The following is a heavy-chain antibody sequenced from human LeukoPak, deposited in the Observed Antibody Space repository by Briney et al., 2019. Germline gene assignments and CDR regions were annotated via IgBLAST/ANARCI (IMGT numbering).Heavy chain of an antibody. CDR1: GFTFSSYG. CDR2: ISYDGSNK. J-gene: IGHJ4*02. V-gene: IGHV3-30*18. CDR3: AKDQAPYYYDSSGYHDY. D-gene: IGHD3-22*01. Sequence: GGSLRLSCAASGFTFSSYGMHWVRQAPGKGLEWVAVISYDGSNKYYADSVKGRFTISRDNSKNTLYLQMNSLRAEDTAVYYCAKDQAPYYYDSSGYHDYWGQGTLVTVSS.